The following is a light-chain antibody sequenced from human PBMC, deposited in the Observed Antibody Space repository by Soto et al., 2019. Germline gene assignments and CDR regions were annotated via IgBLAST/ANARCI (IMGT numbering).Light chain of an antibody. CDR3: QEYDGHCT. CDR1: QSINSR. CDR2: GAS. V-gene: IGKV1-5*03. J-gene: IGKJ2*02. Sequence: DIQMTQSPSTLSASVGDRVTITCRASQSINSRLAWYQQKPGEAPKLLIYGASTLESGVPSRFSASGSGKEFTLTISSLQPDDFATYFCQEYDGHCTFGQGTKLEIK.